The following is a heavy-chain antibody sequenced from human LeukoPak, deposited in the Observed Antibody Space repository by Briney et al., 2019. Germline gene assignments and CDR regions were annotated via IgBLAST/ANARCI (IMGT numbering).Heavy chain of an antibody. CDR1: GGFISSYY. J-gene: IGHJ6*02. Sequence: SETLSLTCTVSGGFISSYYWSWIRQPAGKGLEWIGRIYTSGSTNYNPSLKSRVTMSVDTSKNQFSLKLSSVTAADTAVYYCARDRSNYYGSGSYYRGWYYYYGMDVWGQGTTVTVSS. CDR3: ARDRSNYYGSGSYYRGWYYYYGMDV. V-gene: IGHV4-4*07. D-gene: IGHD3-10*01. CDR2: IYTSGST.